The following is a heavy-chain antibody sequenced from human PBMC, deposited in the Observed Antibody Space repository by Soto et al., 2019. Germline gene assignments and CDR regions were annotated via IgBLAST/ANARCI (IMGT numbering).Heavy chain of an antibody. CDR2: IDPSAGST. D-gene: IGHD3-22*01. CDR3: ARGDRGTVVAFVPFDH. CDR1: GYTFINHY. Sequence: QVQLVQSGAEVKKPGASVKMSCKASGYTFINHYMHWVRRAPGQGLEWMGVIDPSAGSTTYAQKFQGKVIMTRDTSTSTLYLELSSLRSEDTAVYYCARGDRGTVVAFVPFDHWGQGTLVTVSS. J-gene: IGHJ4*02. V-gene: IGHV1-46*01.